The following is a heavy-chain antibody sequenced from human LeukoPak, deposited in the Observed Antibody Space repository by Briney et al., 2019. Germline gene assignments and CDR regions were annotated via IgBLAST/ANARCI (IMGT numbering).Heavy chain of an antibody. D-gene: IGHD2/OR15-2a*01. CDR1: RFFVSNAW. Sequence: GGSLRLSCVASRFFVSNAWMTWVRQAPGKGLEWVGRIRSKTDGGTTDYAAPVEGRFTISRDDSNNTLYLQMNSLKTEDTAVYYCTTGIRGDWGQGTLVTVSS. CDR3: TTGIRGD. CDR2: IRSKTDGGTT. J-gene: IGHJ4*02. V-gene: IGHV3-15*01.